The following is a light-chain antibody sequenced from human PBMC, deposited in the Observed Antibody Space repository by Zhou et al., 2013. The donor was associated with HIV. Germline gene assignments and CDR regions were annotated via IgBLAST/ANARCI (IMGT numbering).Light chain of an antibody. J-gene: IGKJ1*01. V-gene: IGKV3-20*01. CDR2: GAS. Sequence: EIVLTQSPGTLSLSPGESATLSCRASQTIISTFLAWYQQKPGQAPRLLIYGASNRATGIPDRFSGSGSATDFTLTITRLEPEDFAVYFCQQYSDSPPWTFGQGTKVEIK. CDR3: QQYSDSPPWT. CDR1: QTIISTF.